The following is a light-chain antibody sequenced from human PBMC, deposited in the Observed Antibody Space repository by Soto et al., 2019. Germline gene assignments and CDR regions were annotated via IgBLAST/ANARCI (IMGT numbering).Light chain of an antibody. CDR2: AAS. CDR3: QQPVL. V-gene: IGKV1-9*01. Sequence: DIQLTQSPSFLSASVGDRVTITCRASQGISSYLAWYQQKPGKAPKLLIYAASTLQSGVPSRFSGSGSGTEFTLTLSSLQPEDFATYYCQQPVLFGPGTKVDIK. J-gene: IGKJ3*01. CDR1: QGISSY.